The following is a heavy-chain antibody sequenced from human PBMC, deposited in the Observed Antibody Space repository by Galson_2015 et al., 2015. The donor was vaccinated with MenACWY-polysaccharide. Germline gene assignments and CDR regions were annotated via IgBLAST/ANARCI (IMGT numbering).Heavy chain of an antibody. D-gene: IGHD4-11*01. V-gene: IGHV3-23*01. CDR1: GFIFSTYP. J-gene: IGHJ4*02. CDR3: ATHKDYKLAY. Sequence: SLRLSCAASGFIFSTYPMSWVRQAPGKGLEWVSAMSGSGDDTYYPDSMEGRFTISRDNSRNMLYLQMNSLRAEDTAVYYCATHKDYKLAYWGQGTLVTVSS. CDR2: MSGSGDDT.